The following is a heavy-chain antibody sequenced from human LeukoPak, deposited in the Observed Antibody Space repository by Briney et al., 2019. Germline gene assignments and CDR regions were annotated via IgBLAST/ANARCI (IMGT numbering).Heavy chain of an antibody. J-gene: IGHJ4*02. D-gene: IGHD3-16*01. V-gene: IGHV4-34*01. CDR2: INHSGST. Sequence: SETLSLTCTIPGGSISSYYWSWIRQPPGKGLEWIGEINHSGSTNYNPSLKSRVTISVDTSKNQFSLKLSSVTAADTAVYYCARGVKGSGGANYFDYWGQGTLVTVSS. CDR3: ARGVKGSGGANYFDY. CDR1: GGSISSYY.